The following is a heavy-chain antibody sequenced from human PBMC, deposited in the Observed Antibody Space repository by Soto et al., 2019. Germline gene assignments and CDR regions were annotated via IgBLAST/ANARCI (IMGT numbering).Heavy chain of an antibody. Sequence: SETLSLTCTVSGGSISSYYWSWIRQPPGKGLEWIGHIYYSGSTNYNPSLKSRVTISVDTSKNQFSLKLRSVTAADTAVYYCARARVGASSFDYWGQGTLVTVSS. CDR2: IYYSGST. V-gene: IGHV4-59*08. CDR1: GGSISSYY. D-gene: IGHD1-26*01. CDR3: ARARVGASSFDY. J-gene: IGHJ4*02.